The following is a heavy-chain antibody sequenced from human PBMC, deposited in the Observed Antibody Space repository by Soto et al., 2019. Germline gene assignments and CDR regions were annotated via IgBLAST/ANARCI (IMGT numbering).Heavy chain of an antibody. V-gene: IGHV3-13*01. CDR1: GFTFSSYD. CDR3: ARAERDRLKKTTRYYYYMDV. D-gene: IGHD4-17*01. Sequence: GGSLRLSCAASGFTFSSYDMHWVRQATGKGLEWVSAIGTAGDTYYPGSVKGRFTISRENAKNSLYLQMNSLRAGDTAVYYCARAERDRLKKTTRYYYYMDVWGKGTTVTVSS. CDR2: IGTAGDT. J-gene: IGHJ6*03.